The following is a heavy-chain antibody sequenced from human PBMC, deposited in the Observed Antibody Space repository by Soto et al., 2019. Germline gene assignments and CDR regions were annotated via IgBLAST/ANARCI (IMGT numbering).Heavy chain of an antibody. CDR3: ARGRRPYSSGWYDY. Sequence: QVQLQQWGAGLLKPSETLSLTCAVYVGSFSGYYWSWIRQPPGKGLEWIGEINHSGSTNYNPSLTSRVTISVDTSKNQFSLKLSSVTAADTAVYYCARGRRPYSSGWYDYWGQGTLVTVSS. D-gene: IGHD6-19*01. CDR1: VGSFSGYY. CDR2: INHSGST. V-gene: IGHV4-34*01. J-gene: IGHJ4*02.